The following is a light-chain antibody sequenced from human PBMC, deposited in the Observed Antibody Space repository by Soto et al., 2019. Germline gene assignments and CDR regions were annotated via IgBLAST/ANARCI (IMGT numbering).Light chain of an antibody. Sequence: QSALTQPASVSGSPGQSIAISCTGTTSDVGSYNFVSWYQQHPGKAPKLMICEDSERPSGVSSRFSGSKSGNTASLTISGLQPEDEADYYCFSYAGGSTPFVFGTGTKVTVL. J-gene: IGLJ1*01. CDR2: EDS. CDR3: FSYAGGSTPFV. CDR1: TSDVGSYNF. V-gene: IGLV2-23*01.